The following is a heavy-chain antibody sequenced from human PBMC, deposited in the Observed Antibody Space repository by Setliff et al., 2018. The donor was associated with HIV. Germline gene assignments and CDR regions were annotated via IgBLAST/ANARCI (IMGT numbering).Heavy chain of an antibody. CDR2: INYRGNT. V-gene: IGHV4-39*01. CDR3: ASLEGSESLYIYYDYLDV. Sequence: SETLSLTCTVSGGSISTSRYYWGWIRQPPGKGLGWIGSINYRGNTYYNPSLKSRAAISVDTSKNQTSMKLSSVTAADTAVYYCASLEGSESLYIYYDYLDVWGKGTAVTVSS. D-gene: IGHD3-10*01. J-gene: IGHJ6*03. CDR1: GGSISTSRYY.